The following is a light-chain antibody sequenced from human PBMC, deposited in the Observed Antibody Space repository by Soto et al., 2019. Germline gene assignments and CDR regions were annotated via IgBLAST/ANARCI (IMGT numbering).Light chain of an antibody. CDR3: QQSFNTPWT. CDR2: AAA. CDR1: QSIGTY. J-gene: IGKJ1*01. Sequence: DIQMTQSPSSLSASVGDTVTITCRASQSIGTYLNWYQHKPGTAPKLLIYAAATLPSGVPSRFSGRRSGTNFTLSISGLQPEDVSTYFCQQSFNTPWTFGQGTRWIS. V-gene: IGKV1-39*01.